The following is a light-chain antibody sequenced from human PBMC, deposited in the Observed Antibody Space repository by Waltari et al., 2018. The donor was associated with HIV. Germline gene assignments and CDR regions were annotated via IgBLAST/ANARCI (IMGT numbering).Light chain of an antibody. CDR3: AAWDASLNGYF. CDR2: SDN. Sequence: QSVLTPPPSASGTPGQRFTVSCSGSTPKLGNIPCIWFQQLPRAAPKLLIDSDNERPSGVPDRFSGSKSGTSASLAISGLQSEDEADYYCAAWDASLNGYFFGTGTKVT. J-gene: IGLJ1*01. V-gene: IGLV1-44*01. CDR1: TPKLGNIP.